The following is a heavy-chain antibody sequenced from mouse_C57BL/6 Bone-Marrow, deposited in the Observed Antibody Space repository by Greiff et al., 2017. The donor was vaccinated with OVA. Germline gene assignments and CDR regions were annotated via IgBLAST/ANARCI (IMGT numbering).Heavy chain of an antibody. J-gene: IGHJ3*01. CDR1: GFSLSTSGMG. CDR2: IYWDDDK. V-gene: IGHV8-12*01. CDR3: ARTGYDYDDGPWFAY. D-gene: IGHD2-4*01. Sequence: VKLIESGPGILQSSQTLSLTCSFSGFSLSTSGMGVSWIRQPSGKGLEWLAHIYWDDDKRYNPSLKSRLTISKDTSRNQVFLKITSVDTADTATYYCARTGYDYDDGPWFAYWGQGTLVTVSA.